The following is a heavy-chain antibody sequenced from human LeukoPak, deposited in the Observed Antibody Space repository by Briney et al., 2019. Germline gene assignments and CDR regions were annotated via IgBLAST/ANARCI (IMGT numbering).Heavy chain of an antibody. CDR2: IRSKAYGGTT. Sequence: PGGSLRLSCAASGLTVSSNCMSWVRQAPGKGLEWVGFIRSKAYGGTTEYAASVKGRFTISRDDSKSIAYLQMNSLKTEDTAVYYCTRLADMVRGVIPFDYWGQGTLVTVSS. V-gene: IGHV3-49*04. J-gene: IGHJ4*02. CDR1: GLTVSSNC. CDR3: TRLADMVRGVIPFDY. D-gene: IGHD3-10*01.